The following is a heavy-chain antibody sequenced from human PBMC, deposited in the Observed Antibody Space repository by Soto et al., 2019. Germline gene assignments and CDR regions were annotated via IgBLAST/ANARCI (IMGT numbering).Heavy chain of an antibody. CDR1: GFTFSSYA. D-gene: IGHD2-2*01. J-gene: IGHJ4*02. Sequence: GGSLRLSCAASGFTFSSYAMSWVRQAPGKGLEWVSAISGSSGSTYYADSVKGRFTISRDNSENTLYLQMNSLRAEDTAVYYCAKESKGRYCSSTSCPYWGQGTLVTVSS. V-gene: IGHV3-23*01. CDR2: ISGSSGST. CDR3: AKESKGRYCSSTSCPY.